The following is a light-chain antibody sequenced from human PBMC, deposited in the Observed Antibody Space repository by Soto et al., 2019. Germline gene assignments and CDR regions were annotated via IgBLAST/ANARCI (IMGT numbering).Light chain of an antibody. V-gene: IGKV1-5*03. CDR3: QQYKYYST. Sequence: DLQMTQSPSTLSASVGDRVTSTCRASQSLDSFLVWYQQKPGRAPKLLIYTASVLETGVPSRFSGTGSETEFTLTISSLQPDDFATYYCQQYKYYSTFGQGTKLDIK. CDR2: TAS. J-gene: IGKJ2*01. CDR1: QSLDSF.